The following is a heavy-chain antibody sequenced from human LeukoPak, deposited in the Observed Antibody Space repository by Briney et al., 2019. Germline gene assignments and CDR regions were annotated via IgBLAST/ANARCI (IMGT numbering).Heavy chain of an antibody. CDR1: GFTFSSYW. CDR3: ARDHPEYNWNGEHYYYYMDV. J-gene: IGHJ6*03. V-gene: IGHV3-74*01. CDR2: INSDGSST. D-gene: IGHD1-1*01. Sequence: GGSLRLSCAASGFTFSSYWMHWVRQAPGKGLVWVSRINSDGSSTSYADSVKGRFTISRDNAKNTLYLQMNSLRAEDTAVYYCARDHPEYNWNGEHYYYYMDVWGKGTTATVSS.